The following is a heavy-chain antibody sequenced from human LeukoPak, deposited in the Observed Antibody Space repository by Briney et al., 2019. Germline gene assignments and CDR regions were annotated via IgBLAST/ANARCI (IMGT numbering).Heavy chain of an antibody. CDR2: MNPNSGNT. J-gene: IGHJ4*02. V-gene: IGHV1-8*01. D-gene: IGHD3-10*01. CDR3: ARGRLLWFGEETYIDY. Sequence: ASVKVSCKASGYTFTSYDINWVRQATGQGLEWMGWMNPNSGNTGYAQKFQGRVTMTRNTSISTAYMELSSLGSEDTAVYYCARGRLLWFGEETYIDYWGQGTLVTVSS. CDR1: GYTFTSYD.